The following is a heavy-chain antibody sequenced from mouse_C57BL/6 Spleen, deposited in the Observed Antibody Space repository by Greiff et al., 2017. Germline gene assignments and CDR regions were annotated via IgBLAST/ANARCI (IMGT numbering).Heavy chain of an antibody. CDR1: GFSLSTSGMG. V-gene: IGHV8-12*01. J-gene: IGHJ1*03. CDR3: ARSSYYYGSSTGYFDV. D-gene: IGHD1-1*01. CDR2: IYWDDDT. Sequence: QVQLKESGPGILQSSQTLSLTCSFSGFSLSTSGMGVSWIRQPSGQGLVWLAHIYWDDDTRYHPSLKSRLTISKDTSSNQVVLKIISVYTADTATYYCARSSYYYGSSTGYFDVWGTGTSVTGSS.